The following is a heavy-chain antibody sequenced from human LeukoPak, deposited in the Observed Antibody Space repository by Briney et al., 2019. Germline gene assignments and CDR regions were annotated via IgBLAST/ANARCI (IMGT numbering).Heavy chain of an antibody. J-gene: IGHJ4*02. D-gene: IGHD5-24*01. Sequence: PGGSLRLSCEASGLSLSNYPMHWVRQAPGKGLEWVANIKQDGSKKSYVDSVKGRFTISRDNAKNSLYLQMNSLRAEDTAIYYCTRVGYIDEGIDYWGQGTLVTVSS. CDR2: IKQDGSKK. CDR1: GLSLSNYP. V-gene: IGHV3-7*04. CDR3: TRVGYIDEGIDY.